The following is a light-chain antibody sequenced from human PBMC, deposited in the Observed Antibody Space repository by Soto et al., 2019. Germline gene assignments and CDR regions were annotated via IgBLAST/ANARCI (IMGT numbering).Light chain of an antibody. Sequence: DIVMTQTTLSLPVTPGEPASISCRSSQSLLHSNGYNYLDWYLQKPGQSPQLLIYLGSNRASGVPDRVSGSGSGTDFTLKISRVEVEDVGVYYCMQALQTPITFGQGTRLEIK. J-gene: IGKJ5*01. CDR2: LGS. V-gene: IGKV2-28*01. CDR3: MQALQTPIT. CDR1: QSLLHSNGYNY.